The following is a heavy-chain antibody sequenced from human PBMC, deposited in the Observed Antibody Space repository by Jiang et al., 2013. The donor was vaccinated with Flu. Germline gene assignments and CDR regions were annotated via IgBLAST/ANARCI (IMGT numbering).Heavy chain of an antibody. J-gene: IGHJ2*01. CDR1: GGSISTYY. V-gene: IGHV4-59*01. Sequence: SGSGLVKPSETLSLTCTVSGGSISTYYWSWIRQSPGKGLEWIGYVYFAGGTNYNPFLKSGVSISVDTSKNQFSLTLKSVTAADTAMYYCARGTGRYSSDYWYFDLWGRGTPVTVSS. CDR3: ARGTGRYSSDYWYFDL. CDR2: VYFAGGT. D-gene: IGHD2-15*01.